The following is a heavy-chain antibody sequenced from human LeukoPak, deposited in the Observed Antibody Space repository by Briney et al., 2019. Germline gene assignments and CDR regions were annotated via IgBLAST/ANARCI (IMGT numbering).Heavy chain of an antibody. CDR3: ARSLWPEDY. CDR2: INENGREK. V-gene: IGHV3-7*01. CDR1: GFTFSNYF. D-gene: IGHD2-15*01. Sequence: GGSLRLSCAASGFTFSNYFISWVRQAPGKGLEWVANINENGREKFYGASVRGRFTISRDDAKNSVDLQMNSLRVEDTAVYYCARSLWPEDYWGQGTLVTVSS. J-gene: IGHJ4*02.